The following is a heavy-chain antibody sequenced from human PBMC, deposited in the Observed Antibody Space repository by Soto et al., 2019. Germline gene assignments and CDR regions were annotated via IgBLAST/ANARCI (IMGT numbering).Heavy chain of an antibody. CDR3: ARHGSYCFDD. D-gene: IGHD1-26*01. J-gene: IGHJ4*02. Sequence: GGSLRLSCAASAFTFSYYYMSWVRQAPGKGLEWLSYITSSSSHTNYADSVRGRFTISRDNAKNSLYLQMNSLRAEDTAVYYCARHGSYCFDDWGQGTLVTVSS. CDR2: ITSSSSHT. V-gene: IGHV3-11*06. CDR1: AFTFSYYY.